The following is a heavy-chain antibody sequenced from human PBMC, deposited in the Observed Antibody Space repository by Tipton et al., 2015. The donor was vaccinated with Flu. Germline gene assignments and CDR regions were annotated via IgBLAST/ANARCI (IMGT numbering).Heavy chain of an antibody. Sequence: TLSLTCTVSRYSLTIDYWNWIRQHAGKGLEWLGRIYGSWGTHYNPSLQGRITLSIDTARNQFSLILDSVTGADTAVYYCARGTTWGSFEHWGPGALVTVAS. J-gene: IGHJ4*02. CDR1: RYSLTIDY. CDR2: IYGSWGT. CDR3: ARGTTWGSFEH. D-gene: IGHD7-27*01. V-gene: IGHV4-4*07.